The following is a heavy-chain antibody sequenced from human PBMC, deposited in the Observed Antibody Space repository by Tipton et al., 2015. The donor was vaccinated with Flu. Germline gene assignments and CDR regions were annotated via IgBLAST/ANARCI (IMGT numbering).Heavy chain of an antibody. J-gene: IGHJ4*02. CDR1: GFTFSSYE. V-gene: IGHV3-21*04. Sequence: SLRLSCAVSGFTFSSYEMNWVRQAPGKGLEWVSSISGSRSYIYYADSVKGRFTISRDISKNLVYLHMESLRVEDTATYYCGKITSWGQGTLVTVSS. D-gene: IGHD1-14*01. CDR3: GKITS. CDR2: ISGSRSYI.